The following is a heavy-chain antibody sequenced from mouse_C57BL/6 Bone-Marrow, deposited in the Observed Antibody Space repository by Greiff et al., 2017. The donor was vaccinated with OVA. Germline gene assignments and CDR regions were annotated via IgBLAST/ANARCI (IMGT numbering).Heavy chain of an antibody. D-gene: IGHD4-1*01. V-gene: IGHV1-55*01. Sequence: QVQLQQPGAELVKPGASVKMSCKASGYTFTSYWITWVKQRPGQGLEWIGDFYPGSGSTNYNEKFKSKATLTVDTSSSTAYMQLSSLTSEDSAVYYCAGELTGTFYYFDYWGQGTTLTVSS. CDR2: FYPGSGST. CDR3: AGELTGTFYYFDY. CDR1: GYTFTSYW. J-gene: IGHJ2*01.